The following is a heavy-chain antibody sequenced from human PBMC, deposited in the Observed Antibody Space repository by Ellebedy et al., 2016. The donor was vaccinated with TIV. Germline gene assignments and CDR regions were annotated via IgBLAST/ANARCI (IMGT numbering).Heavy chain of an antibody. D-gene: IGHD6-6*01. J-gene: IGHJ6*02. V-gene: IGHV3-48*04. CDR1: GFPFSSYS. CDR3: AREGIAARPPHYYYAMDV. Sequence: GGSLRLSCAASGFPFSSYSMNWVRQAPGKGLEWVSYISGSTIYYADSVKGRFTISRDNAKNSLYLQMNSLRAEDTAVYYCAREGIAARPPHYYYAMDVWGQGTTVTVSS. CDR2: ISGSTI.